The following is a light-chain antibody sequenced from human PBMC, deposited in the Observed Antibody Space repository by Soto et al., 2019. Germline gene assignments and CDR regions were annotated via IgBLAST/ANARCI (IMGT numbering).Light chain of an antibody. CDR3: QQYNNWPQT. Sequence: EIVMTQSPAPLSVSPGERATLSCRASQSVSSNLAWYQQKPGQAPRLLIYGASTRATGIPARFSGSGSGTEFTLTISSLQSEDFAVYYCQQYNNWPQTVGQGTKVEIK. V-gene: IGKV3-15*01. J-gene: IGKJ1*01. CDR2: GAS. CDR1: QSVSSN.